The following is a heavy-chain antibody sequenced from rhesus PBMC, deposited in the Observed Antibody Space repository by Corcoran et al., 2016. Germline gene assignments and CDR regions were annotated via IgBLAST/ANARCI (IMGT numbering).Heavy chain of an antibody. Sequence: QVQLQESGPGVVKPSETLSLTCAVSGYSISRGYDWICIRPPPGKGLEGIGYIYGSSGSTNYNPSLKNRVTISKDTSKNQFSLNLSSVTAADTAVYYCARDGTGDIDYWGQGVLVTVSS. CDR3: ARDGTGDIDY. J-gene: IGHJ4*01. CDR2: IYGSSGST. V-gene: IGHV4-76*01. CDR1: GYSISRGYD. D-gene: IGHD7-45*01.